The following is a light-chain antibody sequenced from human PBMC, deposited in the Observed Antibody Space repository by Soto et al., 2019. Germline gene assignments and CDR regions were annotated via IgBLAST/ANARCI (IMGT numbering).Light chain of an antibody. V-gene: IGKV3-20*01. CDR2: GAS. J-gene: IGKJ3*01. CDR1: QSVSSSF. Sequence: EIVLTQSPGTLSLSPGEGATLSCRASQSVSSSFLAWYQQRPGQAPRLLIFGASYRSTGIPDRFSGSGSGTDFTLTISRLEPEDFAVYYCQHYGNPPPEYTFGPGTNVDSK. CDR3: QHYGNPPPEYT.